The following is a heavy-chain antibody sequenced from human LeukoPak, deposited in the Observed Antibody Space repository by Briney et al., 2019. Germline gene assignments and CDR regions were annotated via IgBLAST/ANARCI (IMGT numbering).Heavy chain of an antibody. Sequence: ASVKVSCKASGYTFTSYAMNWVRQAPGQGLEWMGWISAYNGNTNYAQKLQGRVTMTTDTSTSTAYMELRSLRSDDTAVYYCARNRRYNWNDEDYWGQGTLVTVSS. CDR3: ARNRRYNWNDEDY. J-gene: IGHJ4*02. V-gene: IGHV1-18*01. D-gene: IGHD1-1*01. CDR1: GYTFTSYA. CDR2: ISAYNGNT.